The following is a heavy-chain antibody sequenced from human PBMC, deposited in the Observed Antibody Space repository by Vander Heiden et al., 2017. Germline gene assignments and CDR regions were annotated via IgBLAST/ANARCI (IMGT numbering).Heavy chain of an antibody. J-gene: IGHJ4*02. CDR3: ASTRFLEWLPPSS. V-gene: IGHV1-46*01. D-gene: IGHD3-3*01. CDR2: INPSGGST. Sequence: QVQLVQSGAEVKKPGASVKVSCKASGYTFTSYYMHWVRQAPGQGLEWMGIINPSGGSTSYAQKFQGRVTMTRDTSTSTVYMELSSLRPEDTAVYYCASTRFLEWLPPSSWVQGTLVTVAS. CDR1: GYTFTSYY.